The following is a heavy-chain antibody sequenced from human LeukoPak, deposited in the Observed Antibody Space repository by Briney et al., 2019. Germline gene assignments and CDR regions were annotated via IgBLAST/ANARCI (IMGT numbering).Heavy chain of an antibody. CDR1: GYTFTSYY. V-gene: IGHV1-24*01. CDR3: ATDRSSGSYRNFDY. CDR2: FDPEDGET. D-gene: IGHD1-26*01. J-gene: IGHJ4*02. Sequence: ASVKVSCKASGYTFTSYYMHWVRQAPGKGLEWMGGFDPEDGETIYAQKFQGRVTMTEDTSTDTAYMELSSLRSEDTAVYYCATDRSSGSYRNFDYWGQGALVTVSS.